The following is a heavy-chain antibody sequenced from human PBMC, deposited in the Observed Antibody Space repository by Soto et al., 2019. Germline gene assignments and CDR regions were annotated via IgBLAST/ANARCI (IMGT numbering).Heavy chain of an antibody. CDR1: GFTFSSYA. CDR3: ASRYFDWSPRRYYYYGMDV. J-gene: IGHJ6*02. Sequence: PGGSLRLSCAASGFTFSSYAMSWVRQAPGKGLEWVSAISGGGGSTYYADSVKGRFTISRDNSKNMLYLQMNSLRAEDTAVYYCASRYFDWSPRRYYYYGMDVWGQGTTVTVSS. V-gene: IGHV3-23*01. D-gene: IGHD3-9*01. CDR2: ISGGGGST.